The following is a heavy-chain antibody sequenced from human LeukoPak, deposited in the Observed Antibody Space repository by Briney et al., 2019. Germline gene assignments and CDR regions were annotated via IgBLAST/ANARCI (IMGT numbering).Heavy chain of an antibody. J-gene: IGHJ4*02. D-gene: IGHD6-13*01. CDR1: GFTFSSYA. CDR3: ARDQIAAALFDY. Sequence: GGSLRLSCAASGFTFSSYAMHWVRQAPGKGLEWVAVISYDGSNKYYADSVKGRFTISRDNSKNTLYLQMNSLRAEDTAVYYCARDQIAAALFDYWGQGTLVTDSS. V-gene: IGHV3-30*04. CDR2: ISYDGSNK.